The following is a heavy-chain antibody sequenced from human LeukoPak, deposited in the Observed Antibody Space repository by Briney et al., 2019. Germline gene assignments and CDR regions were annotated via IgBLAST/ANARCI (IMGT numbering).Heavy chain of an antibody. V-gene: IGHV3-30*04. Sequence: PGGSLRLSCAASGFTFSSYPVHWVRQAPGKGLEWVAVISYDGSNKYYADSVKGRFTISRDNSKNTLYLQMNSLRAEDTAVYYCARTDSSGYLYYWGQGTLVTVSS. CDR3: ARTDSSGYLYY. D-gene: IGHD3-22*01. J-gene: IGHJ4*02. CDR1: GFTFSSYP. CDR2: ISYDGSNK.